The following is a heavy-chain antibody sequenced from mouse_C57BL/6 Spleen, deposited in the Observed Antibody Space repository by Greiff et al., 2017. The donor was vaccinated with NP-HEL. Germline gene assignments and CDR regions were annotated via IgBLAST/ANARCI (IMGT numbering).Heavy chain of an antibody. V-gene: IGHV1-81*01. CDR3: ARRGIYYDYPWYFDV. CDR1: GYTFTSYG. Sequence: QVQLQQSGAELARPGASVKLSCKASGYTFTSYGISWVKQRTGQGLEWIGEIYPRSGNTYYNEKFKGKATLTADKSSSTAYMELRSLTSEDSAVYFCARRGIYYDYPWYFDVWGTGTTVTVSS. CDR2: IYPRSGNT. D-gene: IGHD2-4*01. J-gene: IGHJ1*03.